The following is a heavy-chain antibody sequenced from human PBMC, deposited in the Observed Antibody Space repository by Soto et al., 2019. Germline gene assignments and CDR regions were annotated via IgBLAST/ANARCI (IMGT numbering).Heavy chain of an antibody. J-gene: IGHJ4*02. CDR2: FNGYNGKI. CDR3: ARTRANGYFDF. Sequence: ASVTVSCKASGYRFFDYGISWVRQAPAQGLEWMGWFNGYNGKINYAQKFQGRVTLTTDTSTSTVYMELRSLRSDDMAVYYCARTRANGYFDFWGQGTVVTVSS. D-gene: IGHD3-22*01. V-gene: IGHV1-18*03. CDR1: GYRFFDYG.